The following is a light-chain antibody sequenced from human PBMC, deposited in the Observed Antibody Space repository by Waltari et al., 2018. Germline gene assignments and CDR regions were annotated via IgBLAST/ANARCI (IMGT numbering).Light chain of an antibody. CDR1: SSNIENNY. CDR3: GTWDRSLSVGV. V-gene: IGLV1-51*02. Sequence: QSVLTQQPSVSEDPGQKVTISCSGSSSNIENNYVSWYQHLPGTAPKVLIYENNKRPSGIPDRFSGSKSGTSATLSITGIQTGDETDYYCGTWDRSLSVGVFGGGTKLTVL. CDR2: ENN. J-gene: IGLJ3*02.